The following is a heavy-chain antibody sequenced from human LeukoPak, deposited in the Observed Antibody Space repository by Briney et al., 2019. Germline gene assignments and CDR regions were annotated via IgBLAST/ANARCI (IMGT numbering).Heavy chain of an antibody. D-gene: IGHD3-10*01. CDR3: ARGASIDYYGSIDV. V-gene: IGHV6-1*01. CDR2: TYYRSKWYN. J-gene: IGHJ5*02. CDR1: GNSVSSNSAA. Sequence: SQTLSLTCAISGNSVSSNSAAWNWIRQSPSSGLEWLGRTYYRSKWYNDYAVSVKSRITINPDTSKNQFSLQLNSVTPEDTAVYYCARGASIDYYGSIDVWGQGTLVTVSS.